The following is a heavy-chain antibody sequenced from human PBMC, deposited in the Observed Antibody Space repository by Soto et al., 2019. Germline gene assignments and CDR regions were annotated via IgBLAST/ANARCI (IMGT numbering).Heavy chain of an antibody. Sequence: QVQLVESGGGLVKPGGSLRLSCAASGFTFSDYYMTWIRQAPGKGLEWVSYISSSSTNTINYADSVKGRFTISRDNAKNSRYLQINSLRAEDTAVYYCARSSATPNGWWGFCLDVWGQGTSVIVSS. CDR2: ISSSSTNTI. CDR1: GFTFSDYY. CDR3: ARSSATPNGWWGFCLDV. D-gene: IGHD2-15*01. V-gene: IGHV3-11*01. J-gene: IGHJ6*02.